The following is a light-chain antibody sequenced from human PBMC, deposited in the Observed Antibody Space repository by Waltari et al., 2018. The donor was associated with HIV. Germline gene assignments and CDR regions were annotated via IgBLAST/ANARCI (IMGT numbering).Light chain of an antibody. J-gene: IGKJ3*01. CDR3: QQYDNFPFT. V-gene: IGKV1-33*01. Sequence: DIQMTQSPSSLSASVGDRVTITCQASQDINNYLNWYQQKPGKAPKLLFYDASNLETGVPARFSGSGSGTEFTFTISSLQPEDIATYYCQQYDNFPFTFGPGTKVGIK. CDR2: DAS. CDR1: QDINNY.